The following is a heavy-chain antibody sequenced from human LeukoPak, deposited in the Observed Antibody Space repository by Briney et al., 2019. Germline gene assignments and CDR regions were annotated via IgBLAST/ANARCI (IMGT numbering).Heavy chain of an antibody. CDR1: GYTFTSYD. D-gene: IGHD3-10*01. J-gene: IGHJ5*02. Sequence: ASVKVSCKASGYTFTSYDIHWVRQATGQGLEWMGWMNPNSGNTVYAQKFQGRVTMTRNTSISTAYIELSSLRSEDTAVYYCARGDVLLWFGELFWFDPWGQGTLVTVSS. V-gene: IGHV1-8*01. CDR3: ARGDVLLWFGELFWFDP. CDR2: MNPNSGNT.